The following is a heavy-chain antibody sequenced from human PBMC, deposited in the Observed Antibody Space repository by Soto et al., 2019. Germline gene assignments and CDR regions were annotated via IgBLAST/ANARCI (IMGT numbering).Heavy chain of an antibody. D-gene: IGHD2-2*01. Sequence: EVQLVQSGAEVKKPGESLKISCKGSGYSFTSYWIGWVRQMPGKGLEWMGIIYPGDSDTRYSPSFQGQVTISADKSISTAYLQWSSLKASDTAMYYCARQDPYSSSTSCGFDPWGQGTLVTVSS. V-gene: IGHV5-51*01. CDR3: ARQDPYSSSTSCGFDP. CDR2: IYPGDSDT. CDR1: GYSFTSYW. J-gene: IGHJ5*02.